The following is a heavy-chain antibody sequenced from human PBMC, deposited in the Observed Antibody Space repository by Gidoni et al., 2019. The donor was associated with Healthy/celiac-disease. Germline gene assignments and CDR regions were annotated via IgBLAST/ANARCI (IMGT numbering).Heavy chain of an antibody. CDR1: GYTFTGYY. Sequence: QVQLVQSGAEVKKPGASVKVSCKASGYTFTGYYMHWVRQAPGQGLAWMGWINPNSGGTNDAQKFQGRVTMTRDTSISTAYMELSRLRSDDTAVYYCARQLRLGELSPGVGYWGQGTLVTVSS. J-gene: IGHJ4*02. D-gene: IGHD3-16*02. CDR2: INPNSGGT. V-gene: IGHV1-2*02. CDR3: ARQLRLGELSPGVGY.